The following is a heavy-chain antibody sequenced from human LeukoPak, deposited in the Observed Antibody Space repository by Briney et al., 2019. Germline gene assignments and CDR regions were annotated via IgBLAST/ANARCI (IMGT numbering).Heavy chain of an antibody. J-gene: IGHJ6*03. CDR1: GYSISSGYY. CDR3: ARQEPLYPYYYYYYMDV. CDR2: INHSGST. D-gene: IGHD3-16*02. Sequence: PSETLSLTCTVSGYSISSGYYWSWIRPPPGKGLEWIGEINHSGSTNYNPSLKSRVTISVDTSKNQFSLKLSSVTAADTAVYYCARQEPLYPYYYYYYMDVWGKGTTVTISS. V-gene: IGHV4-38-2*02.